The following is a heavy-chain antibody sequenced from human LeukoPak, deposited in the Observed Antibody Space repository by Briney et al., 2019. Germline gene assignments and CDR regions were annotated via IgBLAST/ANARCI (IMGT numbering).Heavy chain of an antibody. CDR3: ASPPRGDYDPYYFDY. Sequence: ASVKVSCKASGGTFSSYAISWVRQAPGQGLEWMGRIIPIFGTANYAQKFQGRVTITTDESTSTAYMELSSLRSEGTAVYYCASPPRGDYDPYYFDYWGQGTLVTVSS. V-gene: IGHV1-69*05. CDR2: IIPIFGTA. CDR1: GGTFSSYA. J-gene: IGHJ4*02. D-gene: IGHD4-17*01.